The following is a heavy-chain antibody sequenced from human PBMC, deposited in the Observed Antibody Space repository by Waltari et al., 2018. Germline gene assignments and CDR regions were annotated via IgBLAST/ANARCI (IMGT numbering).Heavy chain of an antibody. CDR3: AHSMASGIAAAGRATFDY. D-gene: IGHD6-13*01. J-gene: IGHJ4*02. CDR2: IYWNDDK. V-gene: IGHV2-5*01. CDR1: GFSLSTSGVG. Sequence: QITLKESGPTLVKPTQTLTLTCTFSGFSLSTSGVGVGWIRQPPGKALEWLALIYWNDDKRYSPSLKSRLTITKDTSKNQVVLTMTNMDPVDTATYYCAHSMASGIAAAGRATFDYWGQGTLVTVSS.